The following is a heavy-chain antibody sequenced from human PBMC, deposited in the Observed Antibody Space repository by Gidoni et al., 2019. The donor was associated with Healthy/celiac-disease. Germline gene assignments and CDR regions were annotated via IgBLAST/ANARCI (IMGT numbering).Heavy chain of an antibody. D-gene: IGHD3-9*01. CDR1: GYSFTSYW. J-gene: IGHJ4*02. CDR3: ARSRYDILTGYYAAKNDY. CDR2: IEHSDSYT. Sequence: EVQLVQSGAEVNKPGESLTISCTGSGYSFTSYWISRVRQMPGKGLEWMGRIEHSDSYTNYSPSFQGHVTISADKSISTAYLQWSSLKASDTAMYYCARSRYDILTGYYAAKNDYWGQGTLVTVSS. V-gene: IGHV5-10-1*03.